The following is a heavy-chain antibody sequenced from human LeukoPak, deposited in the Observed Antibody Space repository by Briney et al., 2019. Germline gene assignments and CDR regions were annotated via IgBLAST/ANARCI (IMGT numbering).Heavy chain of an antibody. D-gene: IGHD6-19*01. Sequence: SETLSLTCTVSGYSISSGYYWGWIRQPPGKGLEWVGYIYYSGSTNYNPSLKSRVTISVDTSKNQFSLKLSSVTAADTAVYYCAKVKGSGWYYYYYYMDVWGKGTTVTISS. CDR3: AKVKGSGWYYYYYYMDV. CDR2: IYYSGST. J-gene: IGHJ6*03. V-gene: IGHV4-61*01. CDR1: GYSISSGYY.